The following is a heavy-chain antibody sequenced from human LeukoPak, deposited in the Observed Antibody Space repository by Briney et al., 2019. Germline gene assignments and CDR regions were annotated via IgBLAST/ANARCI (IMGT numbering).Heavy chain of an antibody. CDR2: IIPIFGTA. D-gene: IGHD3-22*01. J-gene: IGHJ3*02. CDR1: GGTFSSYA. V-gene: IGHV1-69*05. Sequence: ASVKVSCKASGGTFSSYAISWVRQAPGQGLEWMGGIIPIFGTANYAQKFQGRVTMTTDTSTSTAYMELRSLKSDDTAVYYCASLKNYYDSSGYLVTDAFDIWGQGTMVTVSS. CDR3: ASLKNYYDSSGYLVTDAFDI.